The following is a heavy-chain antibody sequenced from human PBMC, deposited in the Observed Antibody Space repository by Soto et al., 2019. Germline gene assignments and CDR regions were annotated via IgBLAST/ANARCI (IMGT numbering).Heavy chain of an antibody. D-gene: IGHD6-13*01. CDR3: ARRGAAAGYAFDI. CDR1: GGSISSSSYY. CDR2: IYYSGST. Sequence: QLQLQESGPGLVKPSETLSLTCTVSGGSISSSSYYWGWIRQPPGKGLAWIGSIYYSGSTYYNPSLKSRVTISVDTSKNQFSLKLSSVTAADTAVYYCARRGAAAGYAFDIWGQGTMVTVSS. V-gene: IGHV4-39*01. J-gene: IGHJ3*02.